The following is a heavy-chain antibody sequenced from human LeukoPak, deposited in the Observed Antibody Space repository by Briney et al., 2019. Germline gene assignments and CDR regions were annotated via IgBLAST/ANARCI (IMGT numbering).Heavy chain of an antibody. CDR1: GFTFSSYG. CDR3: AKDRGYSGYDRLYYYYYGMDV. V-gene: IGHV3-30*18. Sequence: PGGSLRLSCAASGFTFSSYGMHWVRQAPGKGLEWVAVISYDGSNKYYADSVKGRFTISRDNSKNTLYQQMNSLRAEDTAVYYCAKDRGYSGYDRLYYYYYGMDVWGQGTTVTVSS. CDR2: ISYDGSNK. J-gene: IGHJ6*02. D-gene: IGHD5-12*01.